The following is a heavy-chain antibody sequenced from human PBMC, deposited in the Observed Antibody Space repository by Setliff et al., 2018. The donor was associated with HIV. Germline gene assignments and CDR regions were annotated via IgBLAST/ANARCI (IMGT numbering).Heavy chain of an antibody. D-gene: IGHD3-22*01. Sequence: ASVKVSCKVSGGSFSSYAITWVRQAPGQRLEWMGWINAGNGNTKYSQKFQGRVTITRDTSASTAYMELSSLRSEDTAVYYCARTMIVVVIGDAFDIWGQGTMVTVSS. CDR1: GGSFSSYA. CDR2: INAGNGNT. J-gene: IGHJ3*02. CDR3: ARTMIVVVIGDAFDI. V-gene: IGHV1-3*01.